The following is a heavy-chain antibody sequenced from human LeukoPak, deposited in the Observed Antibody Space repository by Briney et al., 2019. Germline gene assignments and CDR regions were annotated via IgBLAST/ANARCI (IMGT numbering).Heavy chain of an antibody. V-gene: IGHV4-4*07. D-gene: IGHD5-12*01. CDR1: GGSISSYY. CDR3: ARMYSGYDWDAYYFDY. J-gene: IGHJ4*02. Sequence: PSETLSLTCTVSGGSISSYYWSWIRQPAGKGLEWIGRIYTSGSTNYNPSLESRVTMSVDTSKNQFSLKLSSVTAADTAVYYCARMYSGYDWDAYYFDYWGQGTLVTVSS. CDR2: IYTSGST.